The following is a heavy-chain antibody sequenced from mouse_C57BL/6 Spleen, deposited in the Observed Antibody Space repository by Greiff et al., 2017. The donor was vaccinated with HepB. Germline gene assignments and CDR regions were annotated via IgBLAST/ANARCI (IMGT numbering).Heavy chain of an antibody. Sequence: EVKLQESGGGLVKPGGSLKLSCAASGFTFSSYAMSWVRQTPEKRLEWVATISDGGSYTYYPDNVKGRFTISRDNAKNNLYLQMSHLKSEDTAMYYCARDGNDGYYNYFDYWGQGTTLTVSS. CDR2: ISDGGSYT. CDR3: ARDGNDGYYNYFDY. V-gene: IGHV5-4*01. J-gene: IGHJ2*01. CDR1: GFTFSSYA. D-gene: IGHD2-3*01.